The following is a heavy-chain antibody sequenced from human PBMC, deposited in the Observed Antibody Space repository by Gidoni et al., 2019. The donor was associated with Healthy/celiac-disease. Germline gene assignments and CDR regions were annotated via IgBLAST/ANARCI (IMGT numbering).Heavy chain of an antibody. CDR2: ISSSSSYI. V-gene: IGHV3-21*01. Sequence: EVQLVESGGGLVKPGGSLRLSCAASGFTFSSYSMNWVRQAPGKGLEWVSSISSSSSYIYYADSVKGRFTISRDNAKNSLYLQMNSLRAEDTAVYYCARDGLRDSSGWYRPSYYYGMDVWGQGTTVTVSS. J-gene: IGHJ6*02. CDR3: ARDGLRDSSGWYRPSYYYGMDV. CDR1: GFTFSSYS. D-gene: IGHD6-19*01.